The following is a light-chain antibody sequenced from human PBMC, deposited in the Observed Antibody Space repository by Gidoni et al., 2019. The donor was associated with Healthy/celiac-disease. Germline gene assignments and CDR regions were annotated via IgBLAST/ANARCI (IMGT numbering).Light chain of an antibody. V-gene: IGKV1-5*03. Sequence: DIQMTQSPSTLSASVGDRVTITCRASQSISSWLAWYQQKPGKAPKLLIYKASSLESGVPSRFSGSGSGTEFTLTISSLQPDDFATYYCQQYNSEPTFXXXTKVEIK. CDR3: QQYNSEPT. J-gene: IGKJ1*01. CDR2: KAS. CDR1: QSISSW.